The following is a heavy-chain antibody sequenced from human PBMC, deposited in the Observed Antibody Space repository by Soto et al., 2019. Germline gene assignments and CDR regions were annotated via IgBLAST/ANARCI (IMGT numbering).Heavy chain of an antibody. D-gene: IGHD3-16*01. V-gene: IGHV3-21*04. CDR3: ARTERDYEPYAFDI. CDR1: GFTFSNYV. Sequence: GGSLRLSCAASGFTFSNYVMNWVRQAPGKGLDWVSAISASSGSTIYYADSVKGRFTISRDNAKNSLYLQMNSLRAEDTAVYYCARTERDYEPYAFDIWGQGTMVTVSS. CDR2: ISASSGSTI. J-gene: IGHJ3*02.